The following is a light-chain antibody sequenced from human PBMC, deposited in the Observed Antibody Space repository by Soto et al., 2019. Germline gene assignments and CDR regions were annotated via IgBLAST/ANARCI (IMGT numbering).Light chain of an antibody. CDR2: YDD. Sequence: QPVLTQPPSVSGAPRQRVTISCSGSRSNIGNNAVNWYQQFPGRAPELLIYYDDLLPSGVSDRFSGSKSGTSASLAISGLQSEDEADYYCATWDDSLNGQVFGGGTKLTVL. CDR1: RSNIGNNA. V-gene: IGLV1-36*01. CDR3: ATWDDSLNGQV. J-gene: IGLJ2*01.